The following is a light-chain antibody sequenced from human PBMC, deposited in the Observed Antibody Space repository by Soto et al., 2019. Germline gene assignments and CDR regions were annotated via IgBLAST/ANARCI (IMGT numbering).Light chain of an antibody. CDR2: DDS. CDR1: NIGGKS. Sequence: SYELTQPPSVSVAPGQTARVTCGGSNIGGKSVHWYQQRPGQAPVLVVYDDSDRPSGIPERFSGSNSGNTATLTISRVEAGDEAAYYCQVWDTGSDHAVFGTGTKVTVL. J-gene: IGLJ1*01. CDR3: QVWDTGSDHAV. V-gene: IGLV3-21*02.